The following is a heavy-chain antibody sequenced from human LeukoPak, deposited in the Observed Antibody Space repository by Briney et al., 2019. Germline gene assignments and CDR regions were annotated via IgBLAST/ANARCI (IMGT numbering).Heavy chain of an antibody. D-gene: IGHD3-22*01. CDR1: GYTFTSYD. Sequence: ASVKVSCKASGYTFTSYDINWVRQATGQGLEWMGWMNPNSGNTGYAQKFQGRVTMTRNTSISTAYMELSSLRSEDTAVYYCARDRDYYDSSGYYSIFDYWGQGTLVTVSS. J-gene: IGHJ4*02. CDR3: ARDRDYYDSSGYYSIFDY. V-gene: IGHV1-8*01. CDR2: MNPNSGNT.